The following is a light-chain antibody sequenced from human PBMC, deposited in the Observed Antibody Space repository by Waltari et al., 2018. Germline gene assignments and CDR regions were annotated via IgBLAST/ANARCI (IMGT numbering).Light chain of an antibody. Sequence: DIQVTQSPSTLSASVADRVTITCRASQSIVVWLAWYQQKPGKAPRLLIYKASYLESGVPSRFSGSASGTAFTLTISSLQADDFATYYCLQYNSYPWTFGQGTTVEIK. V-gene: IGKV1-5*03. J-gene: IGKJ1*01. CDR2: KAS. CDR3: LQYNSYPWT. CDR1: QSIVVW.